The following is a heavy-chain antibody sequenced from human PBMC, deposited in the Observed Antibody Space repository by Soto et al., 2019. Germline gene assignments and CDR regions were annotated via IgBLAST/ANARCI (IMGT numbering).Heavy chain of an antibody. J-gene: IGHJ3*01. CDR2: INDANGNT. D-gene: IGHD3-3*02. Sequence: ASVKVSCKASGYTFTNYAMHWVRRAPGQRLEWMGWINDANGNTKYSQKFQGRVTITRDTSASTAYMELSSLRSEDTAIYYCARGTLGIGAFDLWGQGTVVTVSS. V-gene: IGHV1-3*01. CDR3: ARGTLGIGAFDL. CDR1: GYTFTNYA.